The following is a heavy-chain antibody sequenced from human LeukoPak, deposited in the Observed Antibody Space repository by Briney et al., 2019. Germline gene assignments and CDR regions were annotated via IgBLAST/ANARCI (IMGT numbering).Heavy chain of an antibody. J-gene: IGHJ6*04. CDR2: INWNGGST. Sequence: GGSLRLSCAASGFTFDDYGMSWVRQAPGKGLGWVSGINWNGGSTGYADSVKGRFTISRDNAKNSLYLQMNSLRAEDTAVYYCAELGITMIGGVWGKGTTVTISS. CDR3: AELGITMIGGV. D-gene: IGHD3-10*02. V-gene: IGHV3-20*04. CDR1: GFTFDDYG.